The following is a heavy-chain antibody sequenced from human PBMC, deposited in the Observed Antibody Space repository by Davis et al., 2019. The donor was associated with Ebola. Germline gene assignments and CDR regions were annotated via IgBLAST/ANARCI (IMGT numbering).Heavy chain of an antibody. J-gene: IGHJ6*02. CDR3: AREDVVVPAARGGFDYYYYGMDV. CDR2: ILYDGSNK. D-gene: IGHD2-2*01. CDR1: GFTFSSYA. V-gene: IGHV3-30-3*01. Sequence: PGGSLRLSCAASGFTFSSYAMHWVRQAPGKGLEWVAVILYDGSNKYYADSVKGRFTISRDNSKNTLYLQMNSLRAEDTAVYYCAREDVVVPAARGGFDYYYYGMDVWGQGTTVTVSS.